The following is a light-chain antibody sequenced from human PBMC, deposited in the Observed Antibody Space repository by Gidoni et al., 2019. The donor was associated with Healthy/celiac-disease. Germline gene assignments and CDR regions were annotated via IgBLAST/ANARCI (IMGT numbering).Light chain of an antibody. Sequence: PGERVTLSCSTSQRVSSSYLTWYQQKPGQAPRLLIYDASTRATSIPARFSGSGSGTDFTLTISSLQPEDFAVYYCQQDYNWPETFGQGTKLEIK. J-gene: IGKJ2*01. CDR2: DAS. CDR3: QQDYNWPET. V-gene: IGKV3D-7*01. CDR1: QRVSSSY.